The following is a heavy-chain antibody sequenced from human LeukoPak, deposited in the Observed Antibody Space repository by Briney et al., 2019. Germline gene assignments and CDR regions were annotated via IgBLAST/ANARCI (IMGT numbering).Heavy chain of an antibody. CDR1: GGSISSYY. CDR2: IYYSGST. Sequence: PSETLSLTCTVSGGSISSYYWSWIRQPPGKGLEWIGYIYYSGSTNYNPSLKSRVTISVDTSKNQFSLKLSSVTAADTAVYYCARTPTYYYDSSGYSVNYYYMDVWGKGTTVTVSS. J-gene: IGHJ6*03. D-gene: IGHD3-22*01. V-gene: IGHV4-59*08. CDR3: ARTPTYYYDSSGYSVNYYYMDV.